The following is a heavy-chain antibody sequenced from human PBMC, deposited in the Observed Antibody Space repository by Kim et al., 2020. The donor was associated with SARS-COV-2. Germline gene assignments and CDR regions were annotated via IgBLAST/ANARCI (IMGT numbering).Heavy chain of an antibody. D-gene: IGHD6-13*01. Sequence: SETLSLTCTVSGGSISSYYWSWIRQPPGKGLEWIGYIYYSGSTNYNPSLKSRVTISVDTSKNQFSLKLSSVTAADTAVYYCARIGGQQQLVRRYYGMDVWGQGTTVTVSS. V-gene: IGHV4-59*13. CDR2: IYYSGST. CDR1: GGSISSYY. CDR3: ARIGGQQQLVRRYYGMDV. J-gene: IGHJ6*02.